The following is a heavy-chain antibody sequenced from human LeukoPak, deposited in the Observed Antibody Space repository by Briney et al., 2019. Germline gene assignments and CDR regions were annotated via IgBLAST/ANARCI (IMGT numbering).Heavy chain of an antibody. D-gene: IGHD2-15*01. V-gene: IGHV4-34*01. Sequence: SETLSLTCAVYGGSFSGYYWSWIRQPPGKGLEWIGETDHSGSTNYNPSLKSRVTISVDTYKNQFSLKLSSVTAADTAVYYCARLGCTAGSCYSYFDSWGQGTLVTVSS. CDR1: GGSFSGYY. J-gene: IGHJ4*02. CDR2: TDHSGST. CDR3: ARLGCTAGSCYSYFDS.